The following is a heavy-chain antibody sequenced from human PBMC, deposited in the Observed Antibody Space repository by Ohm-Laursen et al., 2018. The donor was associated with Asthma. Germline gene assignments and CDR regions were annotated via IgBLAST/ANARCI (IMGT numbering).Heavy chain of an antibody. Sequence: TLSLTCTVSGDSISSGNNYWSWIRQHPVKGLEWIGYIYYSGITYSNPSPRSRVTISVDTSKNQFSLNLTSVTAADTAVYYCARGSFYFESTGYYFFDHWGQGALATVSS. CDR3: ARGSFYFESTGYYFFDH. J-gene: IGHJ4*02. CDR2: IYYSGIT. V-gene: IGHV4-31*03. D-gene: IGHD3-22*01. CDR1: GDSISSGNNY.